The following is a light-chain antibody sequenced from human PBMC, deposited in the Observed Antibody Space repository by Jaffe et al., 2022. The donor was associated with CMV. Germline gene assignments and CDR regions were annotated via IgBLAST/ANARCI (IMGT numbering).Light chain of an antibody. J-gene: IGKJ2*01. CDR2: DAS. CDR1: RDINNG. Sequence: DIQMTQSPSSLSASLGDRVTITCQASRDINNGLYWYQQKPGEAPKLLIYDASNLETGVPLRFSGSGSGTHFTLTINTLQPEDVATYYCQRHDDLPYTFGQGTNLKIK. CDR3: QRHDDLPYT. V-gene: IGKV1-33*01.